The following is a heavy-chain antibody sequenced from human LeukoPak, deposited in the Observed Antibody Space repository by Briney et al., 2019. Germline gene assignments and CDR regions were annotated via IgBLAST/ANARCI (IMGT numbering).Heavy chain of an antibody. CDR1: GFTFSTYT. D-gene: IGHD5-12*01. V-gene: IGHV3-21*01. Sequence: GGSLLISCAASGFTFSTYTMNWVRQAPGKGLEWVSFISSSSSYMYYAASVKGRFTISRDNTEKSLYLQMNSLRAEDTAVYYCARDFSGYDYNFDYWGKAGLRTVSS. CDR2: ISSSSSYM. J-gene: IGHJ4*02. CDR3: ARDFSGYDYNFDY.